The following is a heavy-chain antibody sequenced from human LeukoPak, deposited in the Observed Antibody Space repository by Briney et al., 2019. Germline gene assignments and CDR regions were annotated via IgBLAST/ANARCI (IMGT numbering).Heavy chain of an antibody. CDR3: ARGEGYCSSTSCYSRGLDP. CDR2: IIPIFGTA. J-gene: IGHJ5*02. CDR1: GYTFTGYY. D-gene: IGHD2-2*01. Sequence: SVKVSCKASGYTFTGYYMHWVRQAPGQGLEWMGGIIPIFGTANYAQKFQGRVTITADESTSTAYMELSSLRSKDTAEYYCARGEGYCSSTSCYSRGLDPWGQGTLVTVSS. V-gene: IGHV1-69*13.